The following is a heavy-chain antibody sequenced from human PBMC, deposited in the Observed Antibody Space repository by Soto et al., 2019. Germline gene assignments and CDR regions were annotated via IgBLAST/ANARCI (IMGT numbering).Heavy chain of an antibody. V-gene: IGHV4-30-4*01. CDR1: GGSISSRDYY. Sequence: QVQLQESGPGLVKPSQTLSLTCTVSGGSISSRDYYWSWIRQPPGKGLEWIGYIYYSGISYYNPSLNSRVAISVNTYKNQFSLKLSSVTAADTAVYDCARVTARDYWRGHSLDYWGQGTLVTVSS. CDR3: ARVTARDYWRGHSLDY. J-gene: IGHJ4*02. CDR2: IYYSGIS. D-gene: IGHD3-3*01.